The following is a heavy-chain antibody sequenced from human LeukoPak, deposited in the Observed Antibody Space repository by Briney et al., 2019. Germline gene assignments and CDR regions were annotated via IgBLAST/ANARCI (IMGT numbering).Heavy chain of an antibody. CDR3: ARLGGNRLGHFDY. V-gene: IGHV4-39*01. D-gene: IGHD3-16*01. CDR1: GGSISSSSYY. J-gene: IGHJ4*02. CDR2: IYYSGST. Sequence: SETLSLTCTVSGGSISSSSYYWGWLRQPPGKGLEWIGSIYYSGSTYYNPSLKSRVTISVDTSKNLFSRRLSSVTAADTAVYYCARLGGNRLGHFDYWGQGTLVTVSS.